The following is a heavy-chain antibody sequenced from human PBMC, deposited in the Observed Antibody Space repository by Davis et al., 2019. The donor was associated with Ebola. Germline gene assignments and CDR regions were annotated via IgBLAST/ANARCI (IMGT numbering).Heavy chain of an antibody. Sequence: LVKVSCKASGGTFSSYAISWVRQAPGQGLEWVGGIIPIFDTATYAHDFQDRVTITADESRITAYLELSSLRSEDTAVYYCAREGYCGSPSCHSFDFWGQGTLVTVSS. CDR2: IIPIFDTA. CDR3: AREGYCGSPSCHSFDF. CDR1: GGTFSSYA. V-gene: IGHV1-69*13. D-gene: IGHD2-2*01. J-gene: IGHJ4*02.